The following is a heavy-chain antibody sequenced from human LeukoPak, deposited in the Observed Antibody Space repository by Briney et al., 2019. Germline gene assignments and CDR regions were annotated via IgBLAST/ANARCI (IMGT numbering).Heavy chain of an antibody. J-gene: IGHJ6*02. CDR1: RFTFTTYS. CDR3: ARDQLDYDFWSGYYVNYYYYGMDV. Sequence: GGSLRLSCAASRFTFTTYSMNWVRQAPGKGLEWVSYISSGSNTIYYADSVKGRFTISRDNAKNSLYLQMNSLRAEDTAVYYCARDQLDYDFWSGYYVNYYYYGMDVWGQGTTVTVSS. V-gene: IGHV3-48*04. CDR2: ISSGSNTI. D-gene: IGHD3-3*01.